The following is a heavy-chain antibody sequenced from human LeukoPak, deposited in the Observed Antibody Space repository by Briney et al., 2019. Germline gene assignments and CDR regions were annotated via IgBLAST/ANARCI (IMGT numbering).Heavy chain of an antibody. CDR2: IYYSGST. V-gene: IGHV4-59*01. Sequence: PSETLSLTCTVSGGSISSYYWSWIRQPPGKGLEWIGYIYYSGSTNYNPSLKSRVTISVDTSKNRFSLKLSSVTAADTAVYYCARAHPTMVIYHWGQGTLVTVSS. CDR3: ARAHPTMVIYH. D-gene: IGHD3-10*01. CDR1: GGSISSYY. J-gene: IGHJ4*02.